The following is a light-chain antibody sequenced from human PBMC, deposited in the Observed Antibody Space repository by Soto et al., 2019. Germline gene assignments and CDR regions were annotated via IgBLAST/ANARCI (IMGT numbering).Light chain of an antibody. Sequence: DIQMTQSPSSLSASVGDRVTITCQASQDISNYLNWYQQKPGKAPKLLIYHASNLETGVPSRLSGSGSGTHFTFTISSLQPEDIATYYCQQYDSFPYTFGQGTKLEIK. J-gene: IGKJ2*01. CDR2: HAS. CDR3: QQYDSFPYT. CDR1: QDISNY. V-gene: IGKV1-33*01.